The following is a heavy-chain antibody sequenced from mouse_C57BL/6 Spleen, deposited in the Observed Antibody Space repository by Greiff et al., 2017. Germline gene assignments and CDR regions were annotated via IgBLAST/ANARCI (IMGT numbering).Heavy chain of an antibody. J-gene: IGHJ4*01. CDR1: GYTFTDYE. D-gene: IGHD2-4*01. CDR3: TRRGDYDVSYAMDY. CDR2: IDPETGGT. V-gene: IGHV1-15*01. Sequence: QVQLQQSGAELVRPGASVTLSCKASGYTFTDYEMHWVKQTPVHGLEWIGAIDPETGGTAYNQKFKGKAILTADKSSSTAYVELRSLTSEDSAVYYCTRRGDYDVSYAMDYWGQGTSVTVSS.